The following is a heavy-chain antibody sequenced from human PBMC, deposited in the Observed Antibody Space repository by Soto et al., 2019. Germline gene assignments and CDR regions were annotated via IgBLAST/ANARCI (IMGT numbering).Heavy chain of an antibody. J-gene: IGHJ5*02. CDR1: GYTFTSYD. CDR3: ARGRSKAARRLSNWFDP. V-gene: IGHV1-8*01. D-gene: IGHD6-6*01. Sequence: QVQLVQSGAEVKKPGASVKVSCKASGYTFTSYDINWVRQATGQGLEWMGWMNPNSGNTGYAQKFQGRVTMTRNTTRSTADMELSSRRSEDTAVYYCARGRSKAARRLSNWFDPWGQGTLVTVSS. CDR2: MNPNSGNT.